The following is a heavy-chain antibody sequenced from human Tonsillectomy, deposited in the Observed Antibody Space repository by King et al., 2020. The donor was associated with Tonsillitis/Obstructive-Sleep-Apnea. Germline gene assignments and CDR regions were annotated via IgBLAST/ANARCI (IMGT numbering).Heavy chain of an antibody. CDR3: ARDACSGRSCYSVYFDY. CDR2: INSDGSST. CDR1: GFTFSSYW. V-gene: IGHV3-74*01. D-gene: IGHD2-15*01. Sequence: VQLVESGGGLVQPGGSLRLSCAASGFTFSSYWMHWVRHAPGKGLVWVSRINSDGSSTSYADSVKGRFTISGDNAKNTLYLQMNSLRAEDTAVYYCARDACSGRSCYSVYFDYWGQGTLVTVSS. J-gene: IGHJ4*02.